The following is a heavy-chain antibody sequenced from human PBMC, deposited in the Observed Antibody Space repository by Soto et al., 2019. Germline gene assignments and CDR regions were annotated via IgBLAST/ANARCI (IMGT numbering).Heavy chain of an antibody. V-gene: IGHV3-66*01. J-gene: IGHJ3*01. CDR1: GFTVSSSF. D-gene: IGHD3-10*01. CDR2: IYRDGKT. CDR3: ARGITEERDVTWGALVV. Sequence: EVQLVESGGGLVQPGGSLRLSCLASGFTVSSSFMNWVRQAPGKGLEWVSVIYRDGKTFYADSVKGRFTISRDKGKNTLYLQMSCVGVGDTAVYYCARGITEERDVTWGALVVWGQGTMVTVSS.